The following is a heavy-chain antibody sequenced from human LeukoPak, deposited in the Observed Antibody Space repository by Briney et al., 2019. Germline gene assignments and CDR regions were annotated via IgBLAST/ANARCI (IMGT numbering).Heavy chain of an antibody. J-gene: IGHJ4*02. CDR1: GFTFSSYA. Sequence: GRSLRLSCAASGFTFSSYAMHWVRQAPGKGLEWVAVISYDGSNKYYADSVKGRFTISRDNSKNTLYLQMNSLRAEDTAVYYCARVGSSSWYGWFDYWGQGTLVTVSP. CDR2: ISYDGSNK. V-gene: IGHV3-30*04. D-gene: IGHD6-13*01. CDR3: ARVGSSSWYGWFDY.